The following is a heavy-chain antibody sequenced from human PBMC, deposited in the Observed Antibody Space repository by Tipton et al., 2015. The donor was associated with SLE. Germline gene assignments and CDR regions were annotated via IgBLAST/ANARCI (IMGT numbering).Heavy chain of an antibody. Sequence: SLRLSCTASGFTFGDYAVSWFRQAPGKGLEWVGFIRSKAYGGTTEYAASVKGRFTISRDDSKSIAYLQMNSLKTEDTAVYYCTRVSLGNVVVVADDAFDIWGQGTMVPVSS. J-gene: IGHJ3*02. V-gene: IGHV3-49*03. CDR2: IRSKAYGGTT. CDR3: TRVSLGNVVVVADDAFDI. CDR1: GFTFGDYA. D-gene: IGHD2-15*01.